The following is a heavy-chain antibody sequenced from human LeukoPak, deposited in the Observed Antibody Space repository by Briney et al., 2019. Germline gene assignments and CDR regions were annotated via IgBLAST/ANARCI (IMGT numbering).Heavy chain of an antibody. Sequence: GGSLRLPCAASGFTFTTYAMSWVRQAPGKGLEWVSTIANSGGSTYYADSVKGRFTISRDNSKNTLYLQINSLRAEDMAVYYCAKSHSVEQRGYFDYWGQGTLVTVSS. J-gene: IGHJ4*02. V-gene: IGHV3-23*01. CDR2: IANSGGST. D-gene: IGHD1/OR15-1a*01. CDR3: AKSHSVEQRGYFDY. CDR1: GFTFTTYA.